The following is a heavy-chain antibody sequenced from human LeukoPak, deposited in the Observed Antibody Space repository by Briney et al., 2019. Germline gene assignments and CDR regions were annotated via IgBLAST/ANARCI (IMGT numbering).Heavy chain of an antibody. D-gene: IGHD4-17*01. J-gene: IGHJ4*02. CDR2: ISSNGGST. CDR1: GFTFSSYA. V-gene: IGHV3-64*01. Sequence: PGGSLRLSCAASGFTFSSYAMSWVRQAPGKGLEYVSAISSNGGSTYYANSVKGRFTISRDNSKNTLYLQMGSLRAEDMAVYYCAREYGDYEYYFDYWGQGTLVTVSS. CDR3: AREYGDYEYYFDY.